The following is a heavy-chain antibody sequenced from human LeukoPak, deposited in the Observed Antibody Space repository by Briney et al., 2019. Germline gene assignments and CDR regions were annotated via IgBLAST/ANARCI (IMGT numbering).Heavy chain of an antibody. V-gene: IGHV4-30-4*01. CDR1: GGSISSGDYY. CDR3: ARGDPSPRSPYCGGDCLGVFDY. J-gene: IGHJ4*02. D-gene: IGHD2-21*02. Sequence: PSQTLSLTCTVSGGSISSGDYYWSWIRQPPGKGLEWIGYIYYSGSTYYNPSLKSRVTISVDTSKNQFSLKLSSVTAADTAVYYCARGDPSPRSPYCGGDCLGVFDYWGQGTLVTVSS. CDR2: IYYSGST.